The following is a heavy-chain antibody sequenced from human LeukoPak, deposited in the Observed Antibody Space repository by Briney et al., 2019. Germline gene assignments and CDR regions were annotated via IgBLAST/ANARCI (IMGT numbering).Heavy chain of an antibody. CDR1: GYTFTSYY. Sequence: GASVKVSCKASGYTFTSYYMHWVRQAPGQGLEWMGIINPSGGSTSYAQKFQGRVTMTRDTSTSTVYMELSSLRSEDTAVYYCARVPYCSSTSCYSGGGVFDYWGQGTLVTVSS. D-gene: IGHD2-2*02. CDR3: ARVPYCSSTSCYSGGGVFDY. CDR2: INPSGGST. V-gene: IGHV1-46*01. J-gene: IGHJ4*02.